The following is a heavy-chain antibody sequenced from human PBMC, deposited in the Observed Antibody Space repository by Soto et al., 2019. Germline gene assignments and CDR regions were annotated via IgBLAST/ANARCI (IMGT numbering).Heavy chain of an antibody. J-gene: IGHJ5*02. V-gene: IGHV4-4*02. Sequence: PSETLSLTCAVSGGSISSSNWWSWVRQPPGKGLEWIGEIYHSGSTNYNPSLKSRVTISVDKSKNQFSLKLSSVTAADTAVYYCARDPRAIAAAGNNWFDPWGQGTLVTVSS. CDR2: IYHSGST. D-gene: IGHD6-13*01. CDR1: GGSISSSNW. CDR3: ARDPRAIAAAGNNWFDP.